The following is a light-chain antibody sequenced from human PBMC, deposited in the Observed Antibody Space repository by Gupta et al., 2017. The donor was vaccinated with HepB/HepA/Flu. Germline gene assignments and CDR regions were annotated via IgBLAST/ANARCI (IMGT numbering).Light chain of an antibody. Sequence: IVLTQSPGTLSLSPGERATLSCRASQSVSSSYLAWYQPKPGQAPRLLIYGASSRATGIPDRFSGSGSGTDFTLTISRLEPEDFAVYYCQQYGSSLYTFGQGTKLEIK. CDR3: QQYGSSLYT. CDR1: QSVSSSY. J-gene: IGKJ2*01. CDR2: GAS. V-gene: IGKV3-20*01.